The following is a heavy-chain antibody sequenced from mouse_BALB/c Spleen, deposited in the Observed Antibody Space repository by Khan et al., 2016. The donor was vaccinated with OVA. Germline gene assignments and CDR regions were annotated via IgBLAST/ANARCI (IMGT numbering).Heavy chain of an antibody. V-gene: IGHV3-2*02. CDR3: ARSDFGY. J-gene: IGHJ3*01. CDR1: GYSITSDYA. Sequence: EVQLQESGPGLVKPSQSLSLTCTVTGYSITSDYAWNWIRQFPGNKLELMGYITYTGTTTYNPSLISRISITRETSNHQFYLQLNSVTTENTATYSWARSDFGYWGQGTLVTVSA. CDR2: ITYTGTT.